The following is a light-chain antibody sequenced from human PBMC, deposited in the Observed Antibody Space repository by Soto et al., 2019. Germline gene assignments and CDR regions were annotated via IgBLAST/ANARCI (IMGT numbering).Light chain of an antibody. Sequence: QSALTQPPSASGSPGQSVTISCTGTSSDVGAYNYVSWYQQHPGKAPKLMIYDVSKRPSGVPYRFSGSKSGNAASLTVSGLQGEDEADYYCSSYAGSSWVFGGGTQVTVL. CDR2: DVS. CDR1: SSDVGAYNY. CDR3: SSYAGSSWV. J-gene: IGLJ3*02. V-gene: IGLV2-8*01.